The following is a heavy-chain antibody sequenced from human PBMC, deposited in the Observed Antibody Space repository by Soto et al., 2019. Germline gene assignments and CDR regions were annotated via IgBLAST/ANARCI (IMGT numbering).Heavy chain of an antibody. V-gene: IGHV3-48*02. CDR2: ISSSSSTI. J-gene: IGHJ6*02. D-gene: IGHD1-26*01. Sequence: PGGSLRLSCAASGFTFSSYSMNWVRQAPGKGLEWVSYISSSSSTIYYTDSVKGRFTISRDNAKNSLYLQMNSLGDEDTAVYYCARDRVGATTLDYYYYGMDVWGQGTTVTVSS. CDR3: ARDRVGATTLDYYYYGMDV. CDR1: GFTFSSYS.